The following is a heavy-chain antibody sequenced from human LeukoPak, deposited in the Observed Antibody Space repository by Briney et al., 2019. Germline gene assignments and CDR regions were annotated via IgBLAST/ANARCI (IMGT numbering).Heavy chain of an antibody. CDR3: ARDTGYSSSWYPTGYYYYGMDV. D-gene: IGHD6-13*01. CDR1: GGSFSGYY. CDR2: INHSGST. V-gene: IGHV4-34*01. J-gene: IGHJ6*02. Sequence: PSETLFLTCAVYGGSFSGYYWSWIRQPPGKGLEWIGEINHSGSTNYNPSLKSRVTISVDTSKNQFSLKLSSVTAADTAVYYCARDTGYSSSWYPTGYYYYGMDVWGQGTTVTVSS.